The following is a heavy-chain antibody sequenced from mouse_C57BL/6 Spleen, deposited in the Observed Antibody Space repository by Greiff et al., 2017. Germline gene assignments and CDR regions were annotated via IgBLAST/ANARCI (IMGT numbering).Heavy chain of an antibody. D-gene: IGHD1-1*01. Sequence: EVPLVESEGGLVQPGSSMKLSCTASGFTFSDYYMAWVRQVPEKGLEWVANINYDGSSTYYLDSLKSRFIISRDNAKNILYLQMSSLRSEDTATYYCARDVSSGYFDVWGTGTTVTVSS. V-gene: IGHV5-16*01. J-gene: IGHJ1*03. CDR3: ARDVSSGYFDV. CDR2: INYDGSST. CDR1: GFTFSDYY.